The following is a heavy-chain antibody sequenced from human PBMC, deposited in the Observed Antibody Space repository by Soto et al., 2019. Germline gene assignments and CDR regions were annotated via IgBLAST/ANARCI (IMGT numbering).Heavy chain of an antibody. CDR2: ISAYNGNT. CDR3: ARFYIGYCSGGSCRFDY. D-gene: IGHD2-15*01. Sequence: ASVEVSCKASGYSFTSYGISWVRQAPGQGLEWMGWISAYNGNTNYAQKLQGRVTMTTDTSTSTAYMELRSLRSDDTAVYYCARFYIGYCSGGSCRFDYWGQGTLVTVSS. V-gene: IGHV1-18*01. J-gene: IGHJ4*02. CDR1: GYSFTSYG.